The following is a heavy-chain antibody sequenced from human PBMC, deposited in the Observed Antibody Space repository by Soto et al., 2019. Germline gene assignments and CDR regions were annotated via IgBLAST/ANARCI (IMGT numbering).Heavy chain of an antibody. Sequence: QVQLQESGPGLVKPSETLSLTCTVSGGSISSYYWSWIRQPPGKGLEWIGYIYYSGSTNYNPSLKSRVPVAVDTSKTQFSLKLSSVTAADTAVYYCAKRGRGWFDPWGQGTLVTVSS. J-gene: IGHJ5*02. V-gene: IGHV4-59*01. CDR3: AKRGRGWFDP. CDR2: IYYSGST. D-gene: IGHD3-16*01. CDR1: GGSISSYY.